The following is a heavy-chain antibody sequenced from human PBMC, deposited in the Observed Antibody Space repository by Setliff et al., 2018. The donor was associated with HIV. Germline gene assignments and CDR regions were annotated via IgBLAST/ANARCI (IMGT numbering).Heavy chain of an antibody. CDR3: SRDPSAGANLYYYVEV. J-gene: IGHJ6*03. V-gene: IGHV3-21*05. CDR1: GFTFSGFA. D-gene: IGHD1-26*01. CDR2: ISRSSNYI. Sequence: GGSLRLSCTASGFTFSGFAMNWVRQSPGKGLEWVSYISRSSNYINYADAVKGRFTISRDNAKNSLCLQMSSLRAEDTAVYYCSRDPSAGANLYYYVEVWGKGTTVTGSS.